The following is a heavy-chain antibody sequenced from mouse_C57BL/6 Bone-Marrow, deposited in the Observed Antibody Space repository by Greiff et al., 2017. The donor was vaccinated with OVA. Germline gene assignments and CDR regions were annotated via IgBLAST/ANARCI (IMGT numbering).Heavy chain of an antibody. CDR1: GYTFTSYW. CDR3: TSYDYDRYAMDY. D-gene: IGHD2-4*01. J-gene: IGHJ4*01. CDR2: IYPGNSDT. V-gene: IGHV1-5*01. Sequence: VQLQQSGTVLARPGASVKMFCKTSGYTFTSYWMHWVKQRPGQGLEWIGAIYPGNSDTSYNQKFKGKAKLTAVTSASTAYMELSSLTNEDSAVYYCTSYDYDRYAMDYWGQGTSVTVSS.